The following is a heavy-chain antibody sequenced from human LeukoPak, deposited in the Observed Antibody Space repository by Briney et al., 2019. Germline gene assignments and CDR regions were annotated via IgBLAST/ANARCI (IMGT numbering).Heavy chain of an antibody. D-gene: IGHD3-10*01. CDR2: IYYSGST. V-gene: IGHV4-39*01. CDR3: ARQLYVSGSYYAPMDV. CDR1: GGSISSSSYY. Sequence: PSETLSLTCTVSGGSISSSSYYWGWIRQPPGKGLEWIGSIYYSGSTYYNPSLESRVTISVDTSKNQFSLKLSSVTAADTAVYFCARQLYVSGSYYAPMDVWGKGTTVTISS. J-gene: IGHJ6*03.